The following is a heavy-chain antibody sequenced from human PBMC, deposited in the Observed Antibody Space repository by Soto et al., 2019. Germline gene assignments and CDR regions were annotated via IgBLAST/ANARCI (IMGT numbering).Heavy chain of an antibody. CDR1: GGSISSYY. D-gene: IGHD3-16*01. CDR2: IYYSGST. J-gene: IGHJ6*03. Sequence: PSETLSLTCTVSGGSISSYYWSWIRQPPGKGLEWIGYIYYSGSTNYNPSLKSRVTISVDTSKNQFSLKLSSVTAADTAVYYCARAQRGYYMDVWGKGTTVTVSS. V-gene: IGHV4-59*01. CDR3: ARAQRGYYMDV.